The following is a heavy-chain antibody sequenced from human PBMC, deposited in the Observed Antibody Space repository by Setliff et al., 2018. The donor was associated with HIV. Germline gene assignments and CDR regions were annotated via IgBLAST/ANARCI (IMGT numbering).Heavy chain of an antibody. V-gene: IGHV4-38-2*01. CDR1: GYSINNIHY. J-gene: IGHJ4*02. CDR2: IYDGGTT. Sequence: PSETLSLTCDVSGYSINNIHYWGWIRQPPGQGIEYIGNIYDGGTTYHNPSLKGRVTISIDTSKAQFSLKLISVTAADTAVYYCVRRDVSFLFGQFDSWGQGILVTVSS. CDR3: VRRDVSFLFGQFDS. D-gene: IGHD3-10*02.